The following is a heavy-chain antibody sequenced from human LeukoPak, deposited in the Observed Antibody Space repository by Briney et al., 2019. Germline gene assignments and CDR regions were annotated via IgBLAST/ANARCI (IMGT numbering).Heavy chain of an antibody. CDR3: ARGPYYDSGAFDI. V-gene: IGHV4-59*01. J-gene: IGHJ3*02. Sequence: SETLSLTCTVSGGSISSYYWSRIRQPPGKGLEWIGYIYYSGSTNYNPSLKSRVTISVDTSKNQFSLKLSSVTAADTAVYYCARGPYYDSGAFDIWGQGAMVTVSS. D-gene: IGHD3-22*01. CDR2: IYYSGST. CDR1: GGSISSYY.